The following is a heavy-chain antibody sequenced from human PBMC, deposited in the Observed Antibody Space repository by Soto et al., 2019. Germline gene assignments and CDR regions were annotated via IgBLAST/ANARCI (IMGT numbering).Heavy chain of an antibody. V-gene: IGHV3-15*07. CDR2: IKSKTDGGTT. J-gene: IGHJ6*02. Sequence: PGGSLRLSCAASGFTFSNAWMNWVRQAPGKGLEWVGRIKSKTDGGTTDYAAPVKGRFTISRDDSKNTLYLQMNSLKTEDTAVYYCTTEPDDFWSGYSGYYYYYGMDVWGQGTTVTVSS. CDR3: TTEPDDFWSGYSGYYYYYGMDV. D-gene: IGHD3-3*01. CDR1: GFTFSNAW.